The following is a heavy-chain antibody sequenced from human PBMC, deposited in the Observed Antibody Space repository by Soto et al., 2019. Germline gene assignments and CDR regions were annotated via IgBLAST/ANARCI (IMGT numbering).Heavy chain of an antibody. CDR2: IYYSGST. CDR1: DGSVSSGSYC. D-gene: IGHD3-3*01. CDR3: ARDPYYDFWSGYTPGLYYYYGMDV. Sequence: PSETISVTSSVADGSVSSGSYCWSWIRQPPGKGLEWIGYIYYSGSTNYNPSLKSRVTISVDTSKNQFSLKLSSVTAADTAVYYCARDPYYDFWSGYTPGLYYYYGMDVWGQGTTVTVSS. J-gene: IGHJ6*02. V-gene: IGHV4-61*01.